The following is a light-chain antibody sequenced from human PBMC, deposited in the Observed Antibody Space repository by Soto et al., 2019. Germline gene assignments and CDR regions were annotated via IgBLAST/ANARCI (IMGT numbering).Light chain of an antibody. CDR1: SSDVGGYNY. CDR2: EVS. CDR3: SSYTSSSIKYV. Sequence: QSALTQPASVSGSPGQSITISCTGTSSDVGGYNYVSWYQQHPGKAPKLMIYEVSNRPSGVSNRFSGSKSGNTASLTISGLPAEDEADYYCSSYTSSSIKYVFGTGTKLTVL. V-gene: IGLV2-14*01. J-gene: IGLJ1*01.